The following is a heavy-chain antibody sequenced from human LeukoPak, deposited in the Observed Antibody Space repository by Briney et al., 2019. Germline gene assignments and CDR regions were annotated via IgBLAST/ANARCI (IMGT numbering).Heavy chain of an antibody. CDR3: ARERGNDMDV. Sequence: PGGSLRLSCAASGFTFISYSMNWVRQAPGKGLEWVSSISSSSSYIYYADSVKGRFTISRDNAKNSLYLQMNSLRAEDTAVYYCARERGNDMDVWGKGSEVAVCS. CDR1: GFTFISYS. D-gene: IGHD3-16*01. V-gene: IGHV3-21*01. J-gene: IGHJ6*04. CDR2: ISSSSSYI.